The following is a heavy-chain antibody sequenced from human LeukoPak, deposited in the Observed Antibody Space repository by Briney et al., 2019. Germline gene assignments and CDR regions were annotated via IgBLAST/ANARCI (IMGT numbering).Heavy chain of an antibody. Sequence: GGSLRLSCAASGFTFSSYGMHWVRQAPGKGLEWVAVISYDGSNKYYADSVKGRFTISRDNSKNTLYLQMNSLRAEDTAVYYSAKDRGFDYWGQVILVTVSS. J-gene: IGHJ4*02. CDR1: GFTFSSYG. V-gene: IGHV3-30*18. CDR3: AKDRGFDY. CDR2: ISYDGSNK.